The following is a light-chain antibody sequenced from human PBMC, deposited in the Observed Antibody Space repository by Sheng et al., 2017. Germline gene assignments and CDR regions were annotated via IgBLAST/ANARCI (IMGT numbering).Light chain of an antibody. CDR2: KAS. CDR1: QSIGTW. J-gene: IGKJ2*01. Sequence: DIQMTQSPSTLSTSVGDRVSITCRASQSIGTWLAWYQQKPGKAPKLLIYKASSLESGVPSRFSGSGSGTEFTLTINSLQPDDFATYYCQQYYSYYSFGQGTKLEIK. V-gene: IGKV1-5*03. CDR3: QQYYSYYS.